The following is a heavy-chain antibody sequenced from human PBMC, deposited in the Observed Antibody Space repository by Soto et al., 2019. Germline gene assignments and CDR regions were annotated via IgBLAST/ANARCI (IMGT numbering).Heavy chain of an antibody. J-gene: IGHJ4*02. Sequence: GGSLRLSCAASGFTFSSYSMNWVRQAPGKGLEWVSSISSSSSYIHYADSVKGRFTISRDNAKNSLYLQMNSLRAEDTAVYYCARDRSGDPTFDYWGQGTLVTVSS. CDR2: ISSSSSYI. V-gene: IGHV3-21*01. CDR1: GFTFSSYS. CDR3: ARDRSGDPTFDY. D-gene: IGHD7-27*01.